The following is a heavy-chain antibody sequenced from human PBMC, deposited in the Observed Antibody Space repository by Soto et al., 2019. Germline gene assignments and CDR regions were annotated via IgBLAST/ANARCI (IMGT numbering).Heavy chain of an antibody. V-gene: IGHV4-61*01. CDR1: GGSVSNKTYY. D-gene: IGHD4-17*01. Sequence: QVQLQESGPGLLKPSETLSLTCSVSGGSVSNKTYYWSWIRQPPGKTLDWIGYVYYSGTTNYNPSLKSRVTISVDLSKNQFSLRLSSVTTADTALYYCARTTAVPNTLRSRYFFDYWGQGTLVTVSS. J-gene: IGHJ4*02. CDR2: VYYSGTT. CDR3: ARTTAVPNTLRSRYFFDY.